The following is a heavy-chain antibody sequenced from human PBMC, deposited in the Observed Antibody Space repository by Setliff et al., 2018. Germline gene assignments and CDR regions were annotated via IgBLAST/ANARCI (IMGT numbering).Heavy chain of an antibody. CDR1: GGSFSGYY. CDR2: IHHSGGT. D-gene: IGHD3-3*01. Sequence: LSLTCAVSGGSFSGYYWSWIRQRPGKGLEWIGEIHHSGGTSYNPSLKSRVTISIDTSKNQFSLNLNSVTAADTAMYFCARTTHYDFWSGYLYWGQGTLVTVS. CDR3: ARTTHYDFWSGYLY. J-gene: IGHJ4*02. V-gene: IGHV4-34*01.